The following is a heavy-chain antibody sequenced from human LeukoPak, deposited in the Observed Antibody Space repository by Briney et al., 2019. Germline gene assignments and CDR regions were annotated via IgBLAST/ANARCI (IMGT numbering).Heavy chain of an antibody. D-gene: IGHD4-17*01. CDR2: ISGSGGST. CDR3: AKDSRSMTTVTFFDY. Sequence: GGSLRLSCAASGFTFSSYAMSWVRQAPGEGLEWVSAISGSGGSTYYADSVKGRFTISRDNSKNTLYLQMNSLRAEDTAGYYCAKDSRSMTTVTFFDYWGQGTLVTVPS. CDR1: GFTFSSYA. J-gene: IGHJ4*02. V-gene: IGHV3-23*01.